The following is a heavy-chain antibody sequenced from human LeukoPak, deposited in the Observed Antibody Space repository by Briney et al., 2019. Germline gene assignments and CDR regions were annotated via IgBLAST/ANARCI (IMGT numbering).Heavy chain of an antibody. V-gene: IGHV4-59*01. CDR1: GGSISSYY. D-gene: IGHD5-18*01. CDR3: ATLNVVTAYYYYYMDV. CDR2: IYYSGST. J-gene: IGHJ6*03. Sequence: PSETLSLTCTVSGGSISSYYWSWIRQPPGKGLEWIGYIYYSGSTNYNPSLKSRVTISVDTSKNQFSLKLSSVTAADTAVYYCATLNVVTAYYYYYMDVWGKGTTVTVSS.